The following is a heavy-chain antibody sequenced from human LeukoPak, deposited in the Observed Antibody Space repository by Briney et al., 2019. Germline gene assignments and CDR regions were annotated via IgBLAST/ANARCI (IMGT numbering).Heavy chain of an antibody. D-gene: IGHD6-13*01. V-gene: IGHV3-64*01. Sequence: GGSLRLSCAASGFTFSSYAMHWVRQAPGKGLEYVSAISSNGGSTYYANSVKGRFTISRDNSKNTLYLQMGSLRAEDMAVYYCARARDLYSSSWYHFDYWGQGTLVTVSS. CDR1: GFTFSSYA. J-gene: IGHJ4*02. CDR2: ISSNGGST. CDR3: ARARDLYSSSWYHFDY.